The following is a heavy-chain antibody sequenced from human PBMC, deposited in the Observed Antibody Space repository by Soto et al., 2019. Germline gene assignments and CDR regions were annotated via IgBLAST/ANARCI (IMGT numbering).Heavy chain of an antibody. Sequence: PGESLKISCKGSGYSFTSYWIGWVRQMPGKGLEWMGIIYPGDSDTRYSPSFQGQVTISADKSISTAYLQWSSLKASDTAMYYCARWDYYGSGTPHPYYYKDVWGKGTTVTVSS. J-gene: IGHJ6*03. D-gene: IGHD3-10*01. CDR1: GYSFTSYW. CDR2: IYPGDSDT. V-gene: IGHV5-51*01. CDR3: ARWDYYGSGTPHPYYYKDV.